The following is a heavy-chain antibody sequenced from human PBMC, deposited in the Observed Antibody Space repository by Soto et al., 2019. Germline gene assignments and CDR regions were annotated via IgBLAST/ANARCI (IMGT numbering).Heavy chain of an antibody. V-gene: IGHV3-66*01. J-gene: IGHJ4*02. Sequence: EVQLVESGGGLVQPGGSLRLSCAASGLTVSTNPMSWDRQAPGKGLEWVSVIYTGGGTHYADSVKGRFTISRDNSKNTVNLQMTSLRPEDTAVYYCARDGSGHWGQGTLVTVSS. CDR2: IYTGGGT. CDR3: ARDGSGH. CDR1: GLTVSTNP.